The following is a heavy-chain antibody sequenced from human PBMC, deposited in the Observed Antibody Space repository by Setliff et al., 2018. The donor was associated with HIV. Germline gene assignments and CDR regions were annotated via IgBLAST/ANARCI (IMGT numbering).Heavy chain of an antibody. J-gene: IGHJ6*03. CDR1: GYIFTDYW. D-gene: IGHD2-21*01. CDR2: IYPGDSDT. Sequence: TGESLKISCEASGYIFTDYWIGWVRQMPGKGLEWMGIIYPGDSDTRYSPSFQGQVTFSADKSISAVYLQWDSLKASDSAIYYCARAPRSPLRWRDNLLSSSSFFMDVWGKGTTVTVSS. CDR3: ARAPRSPLRWRDNLLSSSSFFMDV. V-gene: IGHV5-51*01.